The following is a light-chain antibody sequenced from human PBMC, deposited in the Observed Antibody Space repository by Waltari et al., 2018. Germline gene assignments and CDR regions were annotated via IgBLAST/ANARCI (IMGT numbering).Light chain of an antibody. J-gene: IGKJ1*01. CDR1: QGISTS. Sequence: DIQMTQSPSSVSESVGDRVTITCRASQGISTSLACYQQGPGKAPKVLIYSSSSLQSGGPSRFSGSGSGTDFTLTIDGLQPEDFATYYCQQGNSFPPTFGQGTKVEIK. CDR3: QQGNSFPPT. V-gene: IGKV1-12*01. CDR2: SSS.